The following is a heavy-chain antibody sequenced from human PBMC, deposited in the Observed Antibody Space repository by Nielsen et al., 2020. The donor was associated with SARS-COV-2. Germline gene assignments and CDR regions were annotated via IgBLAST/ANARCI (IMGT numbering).Heavy chain of an antibody. CDR2: ISYDGSNK. V-gene: IGHV3-30*18. D-gene: IGHD3-10*01. CDR3: AKDGDYYGSGSYWYYGMDV. Sequence: GESLKISCAASGFTFSSYGMHWVRQAPGKGLERVAVISYDGSNKYYADSVKGRFTISRDNSKNTLYLQMSSLRAEDMAVYYSAKDGDYYGSGSYWYYGMDVWGQGTTVTVSS. CDR1: GFTFSSYG. J-gene: IGHJ6*02.